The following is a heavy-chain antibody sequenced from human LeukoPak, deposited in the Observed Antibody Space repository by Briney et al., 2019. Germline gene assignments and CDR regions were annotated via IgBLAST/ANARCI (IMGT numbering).Heavy chain of an antibody. CDR3: ARSTYYYDSSGYYYGDY. CDR1: GYTFTSYG. D-gene: IGHD3-22*01. V-gene: IGHV1-18*01. CDR2: ISAYNGNT. Sequence: ASVEVSCKASGYTFTSYGISWVRQAPGQGLEWMGWISAYNGNTNYAQKLQGRVTMTTDTSTSTAYMELRSLRSDDTAVYYCARSTYYYDSSGYYYGDYWGQGTLVTVSS. J-gene: IGHJ4*02.